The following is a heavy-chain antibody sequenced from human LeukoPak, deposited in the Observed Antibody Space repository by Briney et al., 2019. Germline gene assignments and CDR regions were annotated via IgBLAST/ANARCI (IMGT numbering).Heavy chain of an antibody. Sequence: PTGGSLRLSCAASGFTFSSYGMSWVRQAPGKGLEWVSAISGSGGSTYYADSVKGRFTVSGDNSKNTLYLQMSSLTAADTAVYYCAKDRSIGTYYTFVHWGQGTLVTVSS. CDR2: ISGSGGST. CDR3: AKDRSIGTYYTFVH. J-gene: IGHJ4*02. V-gene: IGHV3-23*01. CDR1: GFTFSSYG. D-gene: IGHD1-26*01.